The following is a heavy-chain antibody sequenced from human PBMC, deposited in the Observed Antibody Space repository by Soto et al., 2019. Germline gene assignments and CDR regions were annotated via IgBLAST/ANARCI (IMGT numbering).Heavy chain of an antibody. Sequence: ASVKVSCKASGYTFTSYGISWVRQAPGQGLEWMGWISAYNGNTNYAQKLQGRVTMTTDTSTSTAYMELRSLRSDDTAVYYCGRKGLDYGDKEIDYWGQGTLVTVSS. CDR2: ISAYNGNT. J-gene: IGHJ4*02. D-gene: IGHD4-17*01. CDR3: GRKGLDYGDKEIDY. V-gene: IGHV1-18*01. CDR1: GYTFTSYG.